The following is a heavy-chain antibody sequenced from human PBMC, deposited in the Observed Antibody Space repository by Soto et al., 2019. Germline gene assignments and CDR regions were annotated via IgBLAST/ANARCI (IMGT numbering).Heavy chain of an antibody. J-gene: IGHJ4*02. CDR3: ARDPWY. CDR2: INSGGST. Sequence: EVQLVESGGGLIQPGGSLRLSCAVSGFTVSSNYMSWVRQAPGKGLEWVSIINSGGSTYYADSVKGRFNISRDNSKNTLYLQINSLRPEDTTVYYCARDPWYWGQGTLVTVSS. V-gene: IGHV3-53*01. CDR1: GFTVSSNY.